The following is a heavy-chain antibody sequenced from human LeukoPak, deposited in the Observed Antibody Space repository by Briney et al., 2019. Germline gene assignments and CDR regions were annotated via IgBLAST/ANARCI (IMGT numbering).Heavy chain of an antibody. CDR3: ASSADRYQLLCYFDY. V-gene: IGHV3-30*03. D-gene: IGHD1-14*01. CDR2: ISYDGSSK. CDR1: GFTFSSYA. Sequence: PGGSLRLSCAASGFTFSSYAMHWVRQAPGKGLEWVAVISYDGSSKYYADSVKGRFTISRDNSKNMLYLQMNSLRAEDTAVYYCASSADRYQLLCYFDYWGQGTLVTVSS. J-gene: IGHJ4*02.